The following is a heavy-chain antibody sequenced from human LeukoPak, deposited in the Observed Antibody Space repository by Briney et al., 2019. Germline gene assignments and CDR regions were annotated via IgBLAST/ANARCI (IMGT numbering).Heavy chain of an antibody. CDR2: IYYSGST. CDR3: ASGLIQLWPPYFDL. V-gene: IGHV4-59*01. J-gene: IGHJ2*01. Sequence: SETLSLTCTVSGGSISSYYWSWIRQPPGKGLEWIGYIYYSGSTNYNPSLKSRVTISVDTSKNQFSLKLSSVTAADTAVYYCASGLIQLWPPYFDLWGRGTLVTVSS. D-gene: IGHD5-18*01. CDR1: GGSISSYY.